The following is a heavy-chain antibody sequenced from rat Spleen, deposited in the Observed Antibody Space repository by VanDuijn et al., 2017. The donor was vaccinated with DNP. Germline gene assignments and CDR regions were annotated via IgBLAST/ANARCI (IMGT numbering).Heavy chain of an antibody. CDR2: ISPSGGST. J-gene: IGHJ1*01. D-gene: IGHD1-12*02. CDR1: GFIFSNYD. V-gene: IGHV5-25*01. CDR3: ARHDYYDGNYYYYWYFDF. Sequence: EVQLVESGGGLVQPGRSLKLSCAASGFIFSNYDMAWVRQAPTKGLEWVASISPSGGSTYYRDSVKGRFTVSRDNAKSSLYLQMDSLRSEDTATYYCARHDYYDGNYYYYWYFDFWGPGTMVTVSS.